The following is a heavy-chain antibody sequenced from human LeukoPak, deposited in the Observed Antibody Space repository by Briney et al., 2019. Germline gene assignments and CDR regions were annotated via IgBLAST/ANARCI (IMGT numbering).Heavy chain of an antibody. CDR3: ARGGLGTGIDY. J-gene: IGHJ4*02. V-gene: IGHV3-7*01. CDR1: GFSFSNYW. D-gene: IGHD1-1*01. CDR2: IKQDGSKT. Sequence: GGSLRLSCAASGFSFSNYWLSWVRHIPGKGLEWAANIKQDGSKTYYVDSVKGRFTISRDNAKNSLYLQMNSLRAEDAAVYFCARGGLGTGIDYWGQGTLVTVSS.